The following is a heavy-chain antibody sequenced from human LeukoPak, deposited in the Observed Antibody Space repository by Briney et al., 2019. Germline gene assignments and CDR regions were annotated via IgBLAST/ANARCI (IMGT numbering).Heavy chain of an antibody. CDR1: GFTFSSYG. V-gene: IGHV3-23*01. CDR2: ISGSGGST. D-gene: IGHD6-13*01. J-gene: IGHJ4*02. CDR3: AKDEYLNKPGIAEYY. Sequence: PGGSLRLSCAASGFTFSSYGMSWVRQAPGKGLEWVSAISGSGGSTYYADSVKGRFTISRDNSKNTLYLQMNSLRAEDTAVYYCAKDEYLNKPGIAEYYWGQGTLVTVSS.